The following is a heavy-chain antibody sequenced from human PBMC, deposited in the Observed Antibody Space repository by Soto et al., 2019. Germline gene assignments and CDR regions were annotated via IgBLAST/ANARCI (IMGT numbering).Heavy chain of an antibody. CDR3: AKVSGLRFLQGYGMDV. CDR1: GFSFDKYA. D-gene: IGHD3-3*01. CDR2: ITGSGRSI. V-gene: IGHV3-23*01. J-gene: IGHJ6*02. Sequence: DVQLSESGGGLVQPGGSLKLSCVASGFSFDKYAMIWVRQAPGKGQEWVSGITGSGRSIQYTASVKGRFTISRDNSKNTVFLQMDYLRAEDTAMYYCAKVSGLRFLQGYGMDVWGQGTTVTVSS.